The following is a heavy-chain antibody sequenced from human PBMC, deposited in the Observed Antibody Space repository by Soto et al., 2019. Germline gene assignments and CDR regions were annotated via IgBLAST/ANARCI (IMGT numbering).Heavy chain of an antibody. V-gene: IGHV1-18*04. CDR3: VRCGQRWGGGVFDF. J-gene: IGHJ4*02. D-gene: IGHD3-16*01. Sequence: QVQLVQSGAEVRKPGASVKVSCKACNYTVTSYGISWVRQAPGQGLEWMGGISVYNGNTNYAQKCQDGVTMTTDTPTSAAYLERRSLTPAGTAVYYCVRCGQRWGGGVFDFGGQGTLVTVSS. CDR1: NYTVTSYG. CDR2: ISVYNGNT.